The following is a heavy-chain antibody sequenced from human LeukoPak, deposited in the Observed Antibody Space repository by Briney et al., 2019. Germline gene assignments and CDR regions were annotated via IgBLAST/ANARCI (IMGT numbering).Heavy chain of an antibody. V-gene: IGHV3-48*01. CDR1: GFIFSSYS. D-gene: IGHD3-22*01. CDR3: ARGEYYYDSSGYSYYFDY. J-gene: IGHJ4*02. CDR2: ISSSSSTI. Sequence: GGSLRLSCAASGFIFSSYSMNWVRQAPGKGLEWVSYISSSSSTIYYADSVKGRFTISRDNAKNSLYLQMNSLRAEDTAVYYCARGEYYYDSSGYSYYFDYWGQGTLVTVSS.